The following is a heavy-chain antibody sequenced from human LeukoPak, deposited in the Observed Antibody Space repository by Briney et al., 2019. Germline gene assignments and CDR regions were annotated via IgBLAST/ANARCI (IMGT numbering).Heavy chain of an antibody. CDR3: ARDRGYSFDS. CDR1: GFTFSGYW. J-gene: IGHJ4*02. Sequence: GSLRLSCAASGFTFSGYWMHWVRQAPGKGLEWVSRLRGDGSDRTYADSVKDRFTISRDNAKSTVYLQMNSLRAEDTALYYCARDRGYSFDSWGQGTLVTVSS. CDR2: LRGDGSDR. V-gene: IGHV3-74*01. D-gene: IGHD2-21*01.